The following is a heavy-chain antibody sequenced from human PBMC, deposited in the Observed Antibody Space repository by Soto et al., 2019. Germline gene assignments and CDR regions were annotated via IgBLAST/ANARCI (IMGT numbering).Heavy chain of an antibody. CDR1: GYTFTSYG. Sequence: ASVKVSCKASGYTFTSYGISWVRQAPGQGLEWMGWISAYNGNTNYAQKLQGRVTMTTDTSTRTDYMELRSLRSDDTAVYYCARDERIFGVVIILNYYYGMDVWGQGTTVTVSS. V-gene: IGHV1-18*01. D-gene: IGHD3-3*01. CDR2: ISAYNGNT. J-gene: IGHJ6*02. CDR3: ARDERIFGVVIILNYYYGMDV.